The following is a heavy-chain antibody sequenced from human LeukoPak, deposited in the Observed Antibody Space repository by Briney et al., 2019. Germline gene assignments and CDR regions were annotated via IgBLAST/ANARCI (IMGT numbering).Heavy chain of an antibody. CDR2: ISGSGGST. D-gene: IGHD1-7*01. Sequence: GGSLRLSCTASGFTFSSYAMSWVRQAPGKGLEWVSAISGSGGSTYYADSVKGRFTISRDNSKNTLYLQMNSLRAEDTAVYYCAKWYNWNYAGMDVWGQGTTVTVSS. CDR1: GFTFSSYA. V-gene: IGHV3-23*01. J-gene: IGHJ6*02. CDR3: AKWYNWNYAGMDV.